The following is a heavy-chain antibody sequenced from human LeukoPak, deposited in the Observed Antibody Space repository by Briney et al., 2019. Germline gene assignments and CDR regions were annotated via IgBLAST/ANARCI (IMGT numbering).Heavy chain of an antibody. D-gene: IGHD2-2*01. J-gene: IGHJ4*02. CDR2: VSGSGGNI. V-gene: IGHV3-23*01. CDR1: GFTFSGNW. CDR3: AASLPNIVVVPATKGPFGY. Sequence: GGSLRLSCVASGFTFSGNWMHWVRQAPGKGLEWVSGVSGSGGNIHYADSVKGRFTISRDNSKNTLYLQMNSLRAEDTAVYYCAASLPNIVVVPATKGPFGYWGQGALVTVSS.